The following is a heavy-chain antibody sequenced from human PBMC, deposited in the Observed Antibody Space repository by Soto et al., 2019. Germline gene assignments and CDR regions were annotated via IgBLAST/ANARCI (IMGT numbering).Heavy chain of an antibody. CDR1: GFTFDDYA. CDR2: ISWNSGSI. D-gene: IGHD2-21*02. Sequence: VQLVESGGGLVQPGRSLRLSCAASGFTFDDYAMHWVRQAPGKGLEWVSGISWNSGSIGYVDSVKGRFTISRDNAKNSLYLQMNSLRAEDTALYYCAKDSDAGPRYYYYYMDVWGKGTTVTVSS. V-gene: IGHV3-9*01. CDR3: AKDSDAGPRYYYYYMDV. J-gene: IGHJ6*03.